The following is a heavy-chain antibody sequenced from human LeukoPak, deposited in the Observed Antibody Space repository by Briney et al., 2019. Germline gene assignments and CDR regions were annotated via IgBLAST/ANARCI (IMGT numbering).Heavy chain of an antibody. Sequence: PGGSLRLSCAASGFTFSSYWMHWVRQAPGKGLVWISRINSDGSGTSYADSVKGRFTISRDDANNSLYLQMNSLRDEDTAVYYCVRGGYCGSSICYSLNAFDIWGQGTTVTVSA. CDR1: GFTFSSYW. D-gene: IGHD2-2*01. V-gene: IGHV3-74*01. J-gene: IGHJ3*02. CDR2: INSDGSGT. CDR3: VRGGYCGSSICYSLNAFDI.